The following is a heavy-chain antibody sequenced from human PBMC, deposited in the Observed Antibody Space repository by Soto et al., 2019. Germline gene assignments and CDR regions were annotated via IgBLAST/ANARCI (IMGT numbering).Heavy chain of an antibody. Sequence: QVQLVQSGAEVKKPGSSVKVSCKASGGTFISYAISWVRQAPGQGLEWMGGIIPISGTSNYAQKFQGRVTITADKSTSTAYMELSTRRSEDTAMYFCAKEGGDYSRRKGFDPWGQGTLVTVSS. J-gene: IGHJ5*02. CDR3: AKEGGDYSRRKGFDP. V-gene: IGHV1-69*06. D-gene: IGHD2-15*01. CDR1: GGTFISYA. CDR2: IIPISGTS.